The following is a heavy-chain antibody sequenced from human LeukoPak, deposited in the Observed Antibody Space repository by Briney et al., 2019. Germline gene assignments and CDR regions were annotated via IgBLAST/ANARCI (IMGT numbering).Heavy chain of an antibody. CDR2: IYYSGST. J-gene: IGHJ5*02. V-gene: IGHV4-30-4*01. CDR1: GGSISSGDYY. Sequence: PSETLSLTCTVSGGSISSGDYYWSWIRQPPGKGLEWIGYIYYSGSTYYNPSLKSRVTISVDTSKNQFSLKLSSVTAADTAVYYCARGMAKRIRGFIPPGSSGGWFDPWGQGTLVTVSS. CDR3: ARGMAKRIRGFIPPGSSGGWFDP. D-gene: IGHD5-12*01.